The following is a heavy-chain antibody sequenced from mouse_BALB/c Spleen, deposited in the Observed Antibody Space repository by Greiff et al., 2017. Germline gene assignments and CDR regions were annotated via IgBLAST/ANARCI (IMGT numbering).Heavy chain of an antibody. CDR2: IDPETGGT. D-gene: IGHD1-1*01. CDR1: GYTFTDYE. V-gene: IGHV1-15*01. Sequence: QVQLKESGAELVRPGASVTLSCKASGYTFTDYEMHWVKQTPVHGLEWIGAIDPETGGTAYNQKFKGKATLTADKSSSTAYMELRSLTSEDSAVYYCTRNYGSSSLPWFAYWGQGTLVTVSA. CDR3: TRNYGSSSLPWFAY. J-gene: IGHJ3*01.